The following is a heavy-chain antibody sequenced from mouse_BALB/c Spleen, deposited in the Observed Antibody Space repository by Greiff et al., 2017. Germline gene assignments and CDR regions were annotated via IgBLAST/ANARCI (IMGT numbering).Heavy chain of an antibody. D-gene: IGHD2-4*01. V-gene: IGHV7-3*02. CDR1: GFTFTDYY. CDR3: ERDRDRYDYDEGYYAMDY. Sequence: DVQLVESGGGLVQPGGSLRLSCATSGFTFTDYYMSWVRQPPGKALEWLGFIRNKANGYRTEYSASVKGRFTISRDNSQSILNLQMNTLRAEDSATYYCERDRDRYDYDEGYYAMDYWGQGTSVTVSS. J-gene: IGHJ4*01. CDR2: IRNKANGYRT.